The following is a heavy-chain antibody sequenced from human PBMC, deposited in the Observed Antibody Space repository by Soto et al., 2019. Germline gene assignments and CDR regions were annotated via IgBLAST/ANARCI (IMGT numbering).Heavy chain of an antibody. CDR2: ISWKDDK. CDR1: GFSLTTSGAG. J-gene: IGHJ4*02. Sequence: QITLKESGPTLVKPTQTLTLTCTYSGFSLTTSGAGVGWIRQPPGKALEWLALISWKDDKRYNPGLESRLTITKDTSKNQVILTLNNMDPVDTATDFCAHRYGGNDYRWYFDSWGQGTLVTVSS. CDR3: AHRYGGNDYRWYFDS. V-gene: IGHV2-5*01. D-gene: IGHD3-16*02.